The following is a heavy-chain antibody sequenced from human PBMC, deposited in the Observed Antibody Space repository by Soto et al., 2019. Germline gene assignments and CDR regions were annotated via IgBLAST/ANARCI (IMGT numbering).Heavy chain of an antibody. CDR2: ISYDGSNK. J-gene: IGHJ4*02. Sequence: SLRLSWAASGFTFSNYGMHWVRQAPGKGLEWVAVISYDGSNKYYADSVKGRFTISRDNSKNTLYLQMNSLRAEDTAVYYCSHGYYQYFDSCGQGSLVTVSA. V-gene: IGHV3-30*03. D-gene: IGHD5-18*01. CDR1: GFTFSNYG. CDR3: SHGYYQYFDS.